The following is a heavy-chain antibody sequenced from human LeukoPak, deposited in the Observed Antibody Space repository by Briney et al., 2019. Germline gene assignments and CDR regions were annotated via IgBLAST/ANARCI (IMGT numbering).Heavy chain of an antibody. V-gene: IGHV4-59*08. Sequence: SETLSLTCAVYGGSFSGYYWSWIRQPPGKGLEWIGYIYYSGSTNYNPSLKSRVTISVDTSKNQFSLKLSSVTAADTAVYYYASRITMVRGVMRDAFDIWGQGTMVTVSS. CDR1: GGSFSGYY. CDR3: ASRITMVRGVMRDAFDI. D-gene: IGHD3-10*01. J-gene: IGHJ3*02. CDR2: IYYSGST.